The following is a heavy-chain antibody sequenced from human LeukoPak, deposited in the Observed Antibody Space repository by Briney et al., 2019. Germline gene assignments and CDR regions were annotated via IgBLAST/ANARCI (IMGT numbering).Heavy chain of an antibody. Sequence: PGGSLRLSCAASGFTVSSNYMSWVRQAPGKGLEWVSVIYSGGSTYYADSVKGRFTISRDNSKNTLYLQMNSLRAEDTAVYYCAKDLRRNYYYYGMDVWGQGTTVTVSS. CDR1: GFTVSSNY. J-gene: IGHJ6*02. CDR2: IYSGGST. CDR3: AKDLRRNYYYYGMDV. V-gene: IGHV3-53*01.